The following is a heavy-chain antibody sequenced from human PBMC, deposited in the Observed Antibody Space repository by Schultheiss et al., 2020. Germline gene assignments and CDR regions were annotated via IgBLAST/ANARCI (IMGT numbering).Heavy chain of an antibody. CDR1: GYTFTSYA. J-gene: IGHJ5*02. V-gene: IGHV1-3*01. CDR3: AREDSLSWFDP. CDR2: INAGNGNT. Sequence: ASVKVSCKASGYTFTSYAMHWVRQAPGQRLEWMGWINAGNGNTNYAQKLQGRVTITRDTSASTAYMELSSLRSEDTAVYYCAREDSLSWFDPWGQGTLVTVSS.